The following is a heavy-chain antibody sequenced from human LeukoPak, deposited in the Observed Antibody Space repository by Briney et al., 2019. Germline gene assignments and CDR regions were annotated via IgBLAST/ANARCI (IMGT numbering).Heavy chain of an antibody. CDR2: ISSSGSTI. CDR3: ARDHYGDYSLDY. J-gene: IGHJ4*02. V-gene: IGHV3-48*03. D-gene: IGHD4-17*01. Sequence: PGGSLRLSCAASGFTFSSYEMNWVRQAPGKGLEWVSYISSSGSTIYYADSVKGRFTTSRDNAKNSLYLQMNSLRAEDTAVYYCARDHYGDYSLDYWGQGTLVTVSS. CDR1: GFTFSSYE.